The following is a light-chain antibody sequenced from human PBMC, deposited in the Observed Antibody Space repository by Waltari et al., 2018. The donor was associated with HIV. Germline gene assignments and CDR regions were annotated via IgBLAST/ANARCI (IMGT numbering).Light chain of an antibody. CDR1: QSLLYGSNNKNR. V-gene: IGKV4-1*01. CDR2: WAS. CDR3: QQFSLSPPLT. Sequence: DIVMTQSPDSLSVSLGERATINCKSSQSLLYGSNNKNRLAWYQQRPGQPPKLLISWASTRESGVPDRFSGSGSGTDFTLTINSLQAEDVAVYYCQQFSLSPPLTFGEGTKVEIK. J-gene: IGKJ4*01.